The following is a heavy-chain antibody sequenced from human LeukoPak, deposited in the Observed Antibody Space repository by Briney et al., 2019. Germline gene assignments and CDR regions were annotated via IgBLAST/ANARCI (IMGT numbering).Heavy chain of an antibody. J-gene: IGHJ4*02. Sequence: GASVKVSCKASGYTFTSYGISWVRQAPGQGLEWMGWISAYNGNTNYAQKFQGRVTITADKSTSTAYMELSSLRSEDTAVYYCARVAGTTDPFDYWGQGTLVTVSS. V-gene: IGHV1-18*01. CDR2: ISAYNGNT. CDR3: ARVAGTTDPFDY. D-gene: IGHD2/OR15-2a*01. CDR1: GYTFTSYG.